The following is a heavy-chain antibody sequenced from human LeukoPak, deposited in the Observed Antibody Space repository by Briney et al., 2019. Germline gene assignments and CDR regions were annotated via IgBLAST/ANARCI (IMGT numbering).Heavy chain of an antibody. CDR3: ARVRSSGSGWYYFDY. V-gene: IGHV1-2*02. J-gene: IGHJ4*02. Sequence: ASVKVSCKASGYTFTGYYMHWVRQAPGQGLEWMGWINPNSGGTNYAQKFRGRVTMTRDTSISTAYMELRSLRSDDTAVYYCARVRSSGSGWYYFDYWGQGTLVTVSS. CDR2: INPNSGGT. D-gene: IGHD6-19*01. CDR1: GYTFTGYY.